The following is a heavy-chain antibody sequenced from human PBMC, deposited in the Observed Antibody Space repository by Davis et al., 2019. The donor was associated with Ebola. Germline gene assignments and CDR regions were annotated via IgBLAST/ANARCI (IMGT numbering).Heavy chain of an antibody. V-gene: IGHV3-30*18. D-gene: IGHD2-2*01. CDR2: ISYDGSNK. J-gene: IGHJ3*01. Sequence: PGGSLRLSCAASGFTFSSYGMHWVRQAPGKGLEWVAVISYDGSNKYYADSVKGRFTISRDNSKNTLYLQMSSLRAEDTAVYYCAKDRSVLVPAAMVRDAFDLWGQGTMVTVSS. CDR3: AKDRSVLVPAAMVRDAFDL. CDR1: GFTFSSYG.